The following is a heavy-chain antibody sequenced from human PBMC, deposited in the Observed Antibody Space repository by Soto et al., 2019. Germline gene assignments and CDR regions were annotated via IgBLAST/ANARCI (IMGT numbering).Heavy chain of an antibody. Sequence: ASVKVSCKASGYTFTSYAMHWVRQAPGQRLEWMGWINAGNGNTKYSQKFQGRVTITRDTSASTAYMELSSLRSEDTAVYYCARGQRLELPKEEYYFDYWGQGTLVTVSS. V-gene: IGHV1-3*01. J-gene: IGHJ4*02. CDR3: ARGQRLELPKEEYYFDY. D-gene: IGHD1-7*01. CDR2: INAGNGNT. CDR1: GYTFTSYA.